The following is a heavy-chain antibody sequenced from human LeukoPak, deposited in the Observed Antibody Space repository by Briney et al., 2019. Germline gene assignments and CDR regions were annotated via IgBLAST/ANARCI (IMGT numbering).Heavy chain of an antibody. J-gene: IGHJ4*02. V-gene: IGHV3-23*01. D-gene: IGHD1-14*01. Sequence: GGSLRLSCAASGFTFSKFAMSWVRQAPGKGLEWVSSISAPGDSTYYADSVKGRFTISRDNSKNTLFLLMNTPRAEDTAVYYCARDAGKGSKDFEFDYWGQGVRAIVSS. CDR3: ARDAGKGSKDFEFDY. CDR2: ISAPGDST. CDR1: GFTFSKFA.